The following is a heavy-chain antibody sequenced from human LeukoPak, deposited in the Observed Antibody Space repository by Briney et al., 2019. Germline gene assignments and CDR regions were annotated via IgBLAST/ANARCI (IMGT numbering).Heavy chain of an antibody. V-gene: IGHV5-10-1*01. CDR1: GYSFTSYW. D-gene: IGHD2/OR15-2a*01. CDR2: IDPSDSYT. CDR3: ATGQNIGQADY. Sequence: GECLKISCKGSGYSFTSYWISWVRPMPGKGLEWMGRIDPSDSYTNYSPSFQGHVTISADKSISTAYLQWSSLKASDTAMYYCATGQNIGQADYWGQGTLVTVSS. J-gene: IGHJ4*02.